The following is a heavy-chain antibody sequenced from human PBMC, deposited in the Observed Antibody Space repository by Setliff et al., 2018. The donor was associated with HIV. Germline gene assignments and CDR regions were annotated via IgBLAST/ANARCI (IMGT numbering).Heavy chain of an antibody. D-gene: IGHD7-27*01. J-gene: IGHJ3*01. CDR1: GGPFSGYY. CDR3: ARGWGHDGFDF. CDR2: INHSGGT. Sequence: SETLSLTCAVYGGPFSGYYWSWIRQPPGKGLEWIGEINHSGGTNYNPSLKSRVTMSIDTSKNQFSLNVSSVTAADTAVYYCARGWGHDGFDFWGQGTMVTVSS. V-gene: IGHV4-34*01.